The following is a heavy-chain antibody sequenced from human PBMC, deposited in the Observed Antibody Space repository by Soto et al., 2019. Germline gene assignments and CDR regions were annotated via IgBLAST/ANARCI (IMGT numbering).Heavy chain of an antibody. CDR2: INPSGGST. Sequence: ASVKVSCKASGYTFTSYYMHWVRQAPGQGLEWMGIINPSGGSTSYAQKFQGRVTMTRDTSTSTVYMELSSLRSEDTAVYYCASHSGYCSGGSCLIDYWGQGTLVTVS. CDR1: GYTFTSYY. V-gene: IGHV1-46*03. CDR3: ASHSGYCSGGSCLIDY. J-gene: IGHJ4*02. D-gene: IGHD2-15*01.